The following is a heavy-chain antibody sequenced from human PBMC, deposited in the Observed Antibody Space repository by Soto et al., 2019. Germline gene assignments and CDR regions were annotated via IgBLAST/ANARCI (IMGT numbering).Heavy chain of an antibody. J-gene: IGHJ3*02. CDR1: GFTFSSYA. D-gene: IGHD3-3*01. V-gene: IGHV3-23*01. Sequence: EVQLLESGGGLVQPGGSLRLSCAASGFTFSSYAMSWVRQAPGKGLEWVSAISGSGGSTYYADSVKGRFTISRDNSKNRLDLQMHSLREEDTVVYYCTKDHASAYYDFWIGYYAQGDAFDIWGQGTMVTVSS. CDR2: ISGSGGST. CDR3: TKDHASAYYDFWIGYYAQGDAFDI.